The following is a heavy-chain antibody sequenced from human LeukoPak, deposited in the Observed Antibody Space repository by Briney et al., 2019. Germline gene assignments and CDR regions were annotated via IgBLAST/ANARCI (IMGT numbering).Heavy chain of an antibody. D-gene: IGHD3-22*01. V-gene: IGHV3-9*01. CDR2: ISWNSGSI. Sequence: GGSLRLSCAASGFTFDDYAMHWVRQVPGKGLEWVSGISWNSGSIGYADSVKGRFTISRDSAKNSLYLQMNSLRAEDTALYYCARSSGRPYYYDSSGYYNYWGQGTLVTVSS. CDR1: GFTFDDYA. CDR3: ARSSGRPYYYDSSGYYNY. J-gene: IGHJ4*02.